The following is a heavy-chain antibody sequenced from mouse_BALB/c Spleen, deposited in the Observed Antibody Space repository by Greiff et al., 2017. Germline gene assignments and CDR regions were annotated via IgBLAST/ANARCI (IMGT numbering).Heavy chain of an antibody. Sequence: EVKLMGSGGDLVKPGGSLKLSCAASGFTFSSYGMSWVRQTPDKRLEWVATISSGGSYTYYPDSVKGRFTISRDNAKNTLYLQMSSLKSEDTAMYYCARHEGDYYGSTYYFDYWGQGTTLTVSS. J-gene: IGHJ2*01. CDR3: ARHEGDYYGSTYYFDY. V-gene: IGHV5-6*01. CDR1: GFTFSSYG. D-gene: IGHD1-1*01. CDR2: ISSGGSYT.